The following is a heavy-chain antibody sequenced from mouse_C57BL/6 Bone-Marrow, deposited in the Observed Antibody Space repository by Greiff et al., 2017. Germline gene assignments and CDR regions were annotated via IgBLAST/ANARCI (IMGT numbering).Heavy chain of an antibody. Sequence: QVQLQQPGAELVRPGTSVKLSCKASGYTFTSYWMHWVKQRPGQGLEWIGVIDPSDSYTNYNQKFKGKATLTVDTSSSTAYMQLSSLTAEDSAVYYCARDGTIVATQDFDDWGKGTTLTVSS. CDR2: IDPSDSYT. D-gene: IGHD1-1*01. CDR3: ARDGTIVATQDFDD. V-gene: IGHV1-59*01. CDR1: GYTFTSYW. J-gene: IGHJ2*01.